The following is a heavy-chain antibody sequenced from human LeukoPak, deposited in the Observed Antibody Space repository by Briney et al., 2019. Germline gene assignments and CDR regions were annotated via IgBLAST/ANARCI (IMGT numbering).Heavy chain of an antibody. D-gene: IGHD4/OR15-4a*01. J-gene: IGHJ6*02. CDR2: INTNTGNP. Sequence: ASVKVSCKASGYTFTSYAMNWVRQAPGQGLEWMGWINTNTGNPTYAQGFTGRFVFSLDTSVSTAYLQISSLKAEDTAVYYCARGWGLWSPEDYYYYGTDVWGQGTTVTVSS. CDR3: ARGWGLWSPEDYYYYGTDV. CDR1: GYTFTSYA. V-gene: IGHV7-4-1*02.